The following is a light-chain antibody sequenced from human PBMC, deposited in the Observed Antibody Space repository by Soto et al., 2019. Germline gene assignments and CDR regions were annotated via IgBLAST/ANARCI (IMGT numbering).Light chain of an antibody. CDR2: DAS. CDR3: QQYENLPT. V-gene: IGKV1-33*01. J-gene: IGKJ5*01. Sequence: DIQMTQSPSSLSASVGDRVTITCQASQNINNYLNWYQQKTGRAPKLLIYDASNLEAGVPSRVRRSRSGTDFTFTISRLQPEDITTYYCQQYENLPTVGHGTRLEIK. CDR1: QNINNY.